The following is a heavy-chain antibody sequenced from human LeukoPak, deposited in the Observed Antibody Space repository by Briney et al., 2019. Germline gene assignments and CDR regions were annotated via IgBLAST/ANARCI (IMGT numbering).Heavy chain of an antibody. D-gene: IGHD6-19*01. CDR2: VGSGGTT. Sequence: GGSLRLSCAASGFSFSSYTMNWVRQAPGKGLEWVSGVGSGGTTYYADSVKGRFTVSRDNSESTLYLQMNSLRAEDTAVYYCRTGYTSVWRFDYWGQGTLVTVSS. CDR3: RTGYTSVWRFDY. CDR1: GFSFSSYT. J-gene: IGHJ4*02. V-gene: IGHV3-23*01.